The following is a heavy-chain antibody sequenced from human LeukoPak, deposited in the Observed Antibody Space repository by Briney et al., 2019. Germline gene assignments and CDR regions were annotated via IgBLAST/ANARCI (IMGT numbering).Heavy chain of an antibody. CDR3: ARGGLRYFDWFFDY. J-gene: IGHJ4*02. CDR2: IYYSGST. CDR1: GGSISSRAHY. D-gene: IGHD3-9*01. Sequence: SETLSLTCTVSGGSISSRAHYWGWIRQPPGKGLEWIGSIYYSGSTYYNPSLKSRVTISVDTSKNQFSLKLSSVTAADTAVYYCARGGLRYFDWFFDYWGQGTLVTVSS. V-gene: IGHV4-39*07.